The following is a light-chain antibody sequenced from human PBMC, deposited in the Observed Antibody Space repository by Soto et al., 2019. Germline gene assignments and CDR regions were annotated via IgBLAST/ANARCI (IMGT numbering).Light chain of an antibody. J-gene: IGKJ1*01. CDR1: QSVSSTF. CDR3: QQFDSSVT. V-gene: IGKV3-20*01. CDR2: GAS. Sequence: EIVLTQSPGSLSLSPGERATLSCRASQSVSSTFFAWYQQRPGQAPRLLMYGASSRATGIPERFSGSGSGTDFTLTISGLEPEYFAVYYCQQFDSSVTFGQGTKVEIK.